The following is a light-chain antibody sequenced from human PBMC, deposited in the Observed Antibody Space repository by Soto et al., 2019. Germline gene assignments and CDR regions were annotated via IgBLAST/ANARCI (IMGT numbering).Light chain of an antibody. Sequence: QSALTQPASVSGSPGQSITISCTGTSSDVGSYNLVSWYQQHPGKAPKLVTYEVSKRPSGVSNRFSGSKSGNSASLTISGLQAEDEADYYCCSYAGSSTYVVFGGGTRSPS. CDR3: CSYAGSSTYVV. CDR1: SSDVGSYNL. V-gene: IGLV2-23*02. J-gene: IGLJ2*01. CDR2: EVS.